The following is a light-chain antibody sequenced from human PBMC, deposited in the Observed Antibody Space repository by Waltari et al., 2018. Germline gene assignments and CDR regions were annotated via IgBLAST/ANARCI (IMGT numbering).Light chain of an antibody. V-gene: IGLV1-51*01. CDR1: RSTIRNNS. Sequence: QSVLTQPPSVSAAPGQKVTISCSGNRSTIRNNSVSWYQQLPGTAPKLLIYDDNKRPSGIPDRFSGSKSGTSATLGITGLQTGDEADYYCGTWDSRLRSVFGSGTKVTVL. J-gene: IGLJ1*01. CDR3: GTWDSRLRSV. CDR2: DDN.